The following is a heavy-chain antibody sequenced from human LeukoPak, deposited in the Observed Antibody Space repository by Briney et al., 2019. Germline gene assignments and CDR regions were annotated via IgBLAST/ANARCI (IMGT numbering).Heavy chain of an antibody. Sequence: GASVKVSCKASGYTFTGYYMHWVRQAPGKGLEWMGGFDPEDGETIYAQKFQGRVTMTEDTSTDTAYMELSSLKSEDMAIYYCARAQWSGYYVYWGQGTLVTVSS. CDR2: FDPEDGET. CDR1: GYTFTGYY. CDR3: ARAQWSGYYVY. J-gene: IGHJ4*02. V-gene: IGHV1-24*01. D-gene: IGHD3-3*01.